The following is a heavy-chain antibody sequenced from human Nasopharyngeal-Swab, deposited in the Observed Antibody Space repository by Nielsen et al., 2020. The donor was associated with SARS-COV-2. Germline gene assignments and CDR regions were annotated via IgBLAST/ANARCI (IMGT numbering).Heavy chain of an antibody. J-gene: IGHJ1*01. CDR2: IYYSGST. CDR3: ARDREYFQH. Sequence: PGKGLEWIGYIYYSGSTYYNPSLKSRVTISVDTSKNQFSLKLSSVTAADTAVYYCARDREYFQHWGQGTLVTVSS. V-gene: IGHV4-31*02.